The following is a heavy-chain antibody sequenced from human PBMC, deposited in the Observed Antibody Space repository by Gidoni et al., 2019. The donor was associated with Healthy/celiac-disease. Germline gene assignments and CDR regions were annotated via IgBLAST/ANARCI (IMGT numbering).Heavy chain of an antibody. CDR3: AKVSGSDSGYGLEDY. J-gene: IGHJ4*02. Sequence: EVQLLESGGGLSQPGGSLRFSCSASGYPFRSYAMSWVRQAPGKGLEWVSAISGSGGSTYYADSVKGRFTISRDNSKNTLYLQMNSLRAEDTAVYYCAKVSGSDSGYGLEDYWGQGTLVTVSS. CDR2: ISGSGGST. V-gene: IGHV3-23*01. D-gene: IGHD5-12*01. CDR1: GYPFRSYA.